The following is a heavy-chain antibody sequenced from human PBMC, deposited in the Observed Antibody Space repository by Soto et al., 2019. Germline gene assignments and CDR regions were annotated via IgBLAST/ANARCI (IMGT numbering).Heavy chain of an antibody. D-gene: IGHD6-13*01. Sequence: TCTVSRGSISSYYWSWIRQPPGKGLEWIGYIYYSGSTSYNPSLKSRVTILVDTSKNQFSLKLSSVTAADTAVYYCARDHPGSSWFDYWGQGTLVTVSS. J-gene: IGHJ4*02. CDR1: RGSISSYY. CDR3: ARDHPGSSWFDY. V-gene: IGHV4-59*01. CDR2: IYYSGST.